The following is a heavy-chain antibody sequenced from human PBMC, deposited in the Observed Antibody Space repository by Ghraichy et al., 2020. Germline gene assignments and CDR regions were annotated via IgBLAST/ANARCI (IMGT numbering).Heavy chain of an antibody. Sequence: GESLNISCAASGFTFNTYGMHWVRQAPGKGLEWVAVTSYDGTNKYYTDSVRGRSTVSRDNSKNTLYLQMNSLRAEDTAVYYCAKGDSSGWYGLAFDIWGQGTMVTVSS. CDR1: GFTFNTYG. CDR2: TSYDGTNK. V-gene: IGHV3-30*18. CDR3: AKGDSSGWYGLAFDI. D-gene: IGHD6-19*01. J-gene: IGHJ3*02.